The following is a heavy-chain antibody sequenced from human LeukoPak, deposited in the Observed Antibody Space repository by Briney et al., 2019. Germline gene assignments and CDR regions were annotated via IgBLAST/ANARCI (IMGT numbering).Heavy chain of an antibody. D-gene: IGHD3-10*01. J-gene: IGHJ4*02. CDR1: GYTFTDHP. V-gene: IGHV1-2*02. CDR2: INPNSGGT. Sequence: ASVKVSCKASGYTFTDHPMHWVRQAPGQGLEWMGWINPNSGGTNYAQKFQGRVTMTRDTSISTACMELSRLRSDDTAVYYCARAAYGSGSYYNRFLDYWGQGTLVTVSS. CDR3: ARAAYGSGSYYNRFLDY.